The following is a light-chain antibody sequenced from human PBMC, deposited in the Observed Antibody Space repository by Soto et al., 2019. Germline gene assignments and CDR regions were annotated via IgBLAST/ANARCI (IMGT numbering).Light chain of an antibody. Sequence: EIVLTQSPGTLSLSPGERATLSCRASQSVSSSYLAWYQQKPGQAPRLLIYGASSRATGITDRFSGSGSGTDFTLTISRLEPEDFAVYYCQQYGSSPTYTFGRGTRLEIK. CDR1: QSVSSSY. CDR2: GAS. V-gene: IGKV3-20*01. J-gene: IGKJ2*01. CDR3: QQYGSSPTYT.